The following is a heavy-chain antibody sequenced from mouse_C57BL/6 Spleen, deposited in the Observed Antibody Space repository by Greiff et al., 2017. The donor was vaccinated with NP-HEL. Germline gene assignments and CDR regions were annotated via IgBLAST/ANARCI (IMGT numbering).Heavy chain of an antibody. CDR3: TRGGTGTLFAY. CDR2: IDPETGGT. J-gene: IGHJ3*01. V-gene: IGHV1-15*01. Sequence: QVQLKESGAELVRPGASVTLSCKASGYTFTDYEMHWVKQTPVHGLEWIGAIDPETGGTAYNQKFKGKAILTADKSSSTAYMELRSLTSEDSAVYYCTRGGTGTLFAYWGQGTLVTVSA. D-gene: IGHD4-1*01. CDR1: GYTFTDYE.